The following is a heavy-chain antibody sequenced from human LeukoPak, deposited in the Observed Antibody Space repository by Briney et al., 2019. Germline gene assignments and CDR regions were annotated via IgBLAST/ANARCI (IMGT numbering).Heavy chain of an antibody. D-gene: IGHD5-12*01. Sequence: SETLSLTCTVSGGSISSSTYYWSWIRQPPGKGLEWIGYIYDSGSTNYNPSLKSRVTISVDTSKNQFSLKLSSVTAADTAVYFCARGGSGYDSFYYYGMDVWGQGTTVTVSS. V-gene: IGHV4-61*01. CDR1: GGSISSSTYY. CDR2: IYDSGST. J-gene: IGHJ6*02. CDR3: ARGGSGYDSFYYYGMDV.